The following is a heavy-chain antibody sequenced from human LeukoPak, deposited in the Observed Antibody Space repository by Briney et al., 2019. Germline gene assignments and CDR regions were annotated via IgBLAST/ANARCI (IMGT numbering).Heavy chain of an antibody. D-gene: IGHD6-13*01. CDR2: ISGSGGST. CDR3: AKGTGGLSAAAGTPGY. J-gene: IGHJ4*02. CDR1: GFTFSSYA. V-gene: IGHV3-23*01. Sequence: PGGSLRLSCAASGFTFSSYAMSWVRQAPGKGLEWVSGISGSGGSTYYADSVKGRFTISRDNSKNTLYLQMNSLRAEDTAVYYCAKGTGGLSAAAGTPGYWGQGTLVTVSS.